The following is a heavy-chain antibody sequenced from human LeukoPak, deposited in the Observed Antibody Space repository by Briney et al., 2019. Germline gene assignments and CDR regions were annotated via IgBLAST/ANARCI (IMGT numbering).Heavy chain of an antibody. CDR2: ISWNSGSI. Sequence: GGSLRLSCAASGFTFSSYSMNWVRQAPGKGLEWVSGISWNSGSIGYADSVKGRFTISRDNAKNSLYLQMNSLRAEDTALYYCAKDNLVGAQWLGSFDYWGQGTLVTVSS. J-gene: IGHJ4*02. V-gene: IGHV3-9*01. CDR1: GFTFSSYS. CDR3: AKDNLVGAQWLGSFDY. D-gene: IGHD6-19*01.